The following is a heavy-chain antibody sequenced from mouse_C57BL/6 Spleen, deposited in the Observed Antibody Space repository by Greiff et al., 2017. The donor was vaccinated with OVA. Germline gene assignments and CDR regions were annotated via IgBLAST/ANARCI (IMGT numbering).Heavy chain of an antibody. J-gene: IGHJ2*01. CDR1: GYTFTSYW. V-gene: IGHV1-52*01. Sequence: VQLQQPGAELVRPGSSVKLSCKASGYTFTSYWMHWVKQRPIQGLEWIGNIDTSDSETHYNQKFKDKATLTVDKSSSTAYMQLSSLTSEDSAVYYCARERGFSFDYWGQGTTLTVSS. CDR3: ARERGFSFDY. CDR2: IDTSDSET.